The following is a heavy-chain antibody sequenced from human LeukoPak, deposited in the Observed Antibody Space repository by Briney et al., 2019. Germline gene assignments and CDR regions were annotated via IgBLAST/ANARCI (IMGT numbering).Heavy chain of an antibody. CDR1: GGSISSYY. CDR3: ARGDSSGYYLNYFDY. V-gene: IGHV4-59*01. D-gene: IGHD3-22*01. Sequence: SETLSLTCTVSGGSISSYYWSWIRQPPGKGLEWFGYIYYSGSTNYNPSLKSRVTISVDTSKNQFSLKLSSVTAADTAVYYCARGDSSGYYLNYFDYWGQGTLVTVSS. CDR2: IYYSGST. J-gene: IGHJ4*02.